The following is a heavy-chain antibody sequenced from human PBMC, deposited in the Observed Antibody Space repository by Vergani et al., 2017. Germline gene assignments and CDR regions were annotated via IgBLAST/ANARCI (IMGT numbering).Heavy chain of an antibody. V-gene: IGHV1-18*01. D-gene: IGHD5-12*01. J-gene: IGHJ3*02. CDR2: ISAYNGNT. CDR3: ALSKRGYSGYDDAFDI. Sequence: QVQLVQSGAEVKKPGASVKVSCKASGYTFTSYGFSWVRQAPGQGLEWMGWISAYNGNTNYAQKPQGRVTMTTDTSTSTAYMELRSLRSDDTAVYYCALSKRGYSGYDDAFDIWGQGTMVTVSS. CDR1: GYTFTSYG.